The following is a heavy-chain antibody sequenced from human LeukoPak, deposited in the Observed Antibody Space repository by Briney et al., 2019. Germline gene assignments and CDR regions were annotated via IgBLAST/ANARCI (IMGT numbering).Heavy chain of an antibody. CDR3: AKEETPVAGISSVDY. Sequence: GGSLRLSCAASGFTFSSYGMHWVRQAPGKGLEWVAFIRYDGSNKYYADSVKGRFTISRDNSKNTLYLQMNSLRAEDTAVYYCAKEETPVAGISSVDYWGQGTLVTVSS. D-gene: IGHD6-13*01. CDR1: GFTFSSYG. J-gene: IGHJ4*02. CDR2: IRYDGSNK. V-gene: IGHV3-30*02.